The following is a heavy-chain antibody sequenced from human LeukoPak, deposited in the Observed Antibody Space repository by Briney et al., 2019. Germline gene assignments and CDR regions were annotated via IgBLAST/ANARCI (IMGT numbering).Heavy chain of an antibody. J-gene: IGHJ4*02. D-gene: IGHD1-26*01. Sequence: PGGPLRLSYAASGFTFSNNGMHWLRQPPGKGVEWVAFTRYDESKTFYGDFVRGRFTISRDNSKNTLCLQMNSLTTDDSAVYYCAKARYSGSPALDFWGQGTLVTVSS. V-gene: IGHV3-30*02. CDR3: AKARYSGSPALDF. CDR2: TRYDESKT. CDR1: GFTFSNNG.